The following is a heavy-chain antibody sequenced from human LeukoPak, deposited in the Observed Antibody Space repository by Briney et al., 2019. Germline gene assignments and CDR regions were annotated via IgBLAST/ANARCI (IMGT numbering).Heavy chain of an antibody. CDR1: VFTFSNHG. V-gene: IGHV3-30*18. J-gene: IGHJ4*02. CDR3: VKDRSSTWSFDY. D-gene: IGHD6-13*01. CDR2: ISFDGTNK. Sequence: GGSLRLSCAASVFTFSNHGMHWVRQAPGKGLEWVAVISFDGTNKYYVDSVKGRSTISRDNSNNTLYLQMNSLRAEDTAVYYCVKDRSSTWSFDYWGQGTLVIVSS.